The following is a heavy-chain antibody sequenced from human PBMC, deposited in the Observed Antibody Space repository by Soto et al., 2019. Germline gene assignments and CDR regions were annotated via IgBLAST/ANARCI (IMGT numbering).Heavy chain of an antibody. D-gene: IGHD2-2*01. CDR2: IIPISDTT. V-gene: IGHV1-69*01. Sequence: QVQLVQSGAEVKKPGSSVKVSRKASGGTFSGYAISWVRQAPGQGLEWMGGIIPISDTTNYAQKFQGRVTITADESTSTAYMELSSLRSEDTAVYYCARSQGSSTSLEIYYYYYYGMDVWGQGTTVTVSS. CDR1: GGTFSGYA. J-gene: IGHJ6*02. CDR3: ARSQGSSTSLEIYYYYYYGMDV.